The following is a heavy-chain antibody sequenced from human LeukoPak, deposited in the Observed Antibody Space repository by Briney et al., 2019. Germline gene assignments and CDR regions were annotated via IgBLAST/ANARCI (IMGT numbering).Heavy chain of an antibody. CDR2: VNPNTGGT. CDR1: GYTFPAYY. J-gene: IGHJ5*02. Sequence: ASVKVTCQASGYTFPAYYIHWIRQAPGQDLEWMGWVNPNTGGTYYAQKFQDRVTMTRDASITTAYMELSGLTSDDTAVYYCGRDLVSRQEVDQPWGQGTLVTVSS. V-gene: IGHV1-2*02. D-gene: IGHD6-13*01. CDR3: GRDLVSRQEVDQP.